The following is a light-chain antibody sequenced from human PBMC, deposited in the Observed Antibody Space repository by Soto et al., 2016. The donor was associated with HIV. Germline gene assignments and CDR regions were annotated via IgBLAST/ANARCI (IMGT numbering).Light chain of an antibody. V-gene: IGKV2-30*02. J-gene: IGKJ1*01. CDR1: QSLVHCNGNTY. CDR3: MQHTHWPWS. Sequence: DVVMTQSPLSLPVTLGQTASISCRSSQSLVHCNGNTYLIWFQQRPGQSPRRLIYRVSNRESGVPDRFSGSGSGTDFILKVSRVEADDVGVYYCMQHTHWPWSFGQGTKVEIQ. CDR2: RVS.